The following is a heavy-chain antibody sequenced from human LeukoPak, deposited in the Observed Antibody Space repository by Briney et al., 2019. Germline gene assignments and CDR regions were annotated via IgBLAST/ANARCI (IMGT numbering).Heavy chain of an antibody. V-gene: IGHV1-2*02. Sequence: PGASVEVSCKASGYTFTGYYLHWVRQAPGQGLEWMGWIYPKTGGTSYAQKFQGRVTMTRDTSISTAYMELIGLRSDDTAVYYCAGPWDQVGFDPWGQGTLVSVSS. CDR1: GYTFTGYY. CDR3: AGPWDQVGFDP. CDR2: IYPKTGGT. J-gene: IGHJ5*02. D-gene: IGHD1-26*01.